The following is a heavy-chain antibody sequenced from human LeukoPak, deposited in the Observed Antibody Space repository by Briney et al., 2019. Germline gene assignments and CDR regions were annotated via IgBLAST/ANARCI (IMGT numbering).Heavy chain of an antibody. CDR1: GYSFTSYW. CDR3: ARQLGSDAFDF. J-gene: IGHJ3*01. Sequence: GESLKISCKGSGYSFTSYWIAWVRQMPGKGLEWMGIIYPVDSDTRYSPSFQGQVTISADRSISTAYLQWSSLKASDTAMYYCARQLGSDAFDFWGQGTMVTVSS. D-gene: IGHD7-27*01. CDR2: IYPVDSDT. V-gene: IGHV5-51*01.